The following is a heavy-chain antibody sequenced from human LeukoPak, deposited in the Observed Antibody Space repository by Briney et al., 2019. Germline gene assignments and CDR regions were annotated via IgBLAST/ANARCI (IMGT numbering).Heavy chain of an antibody. D-gene: IGHD3-22*01. Sequence: PGGSLRLSCTASGFTFVNYAMSWVRQAPGKGLEWVSAISASGGLTYYADSVKGRFTISRDNSKNTLYLQMNSLRADDTAVYYCAKGGSSYSEMDYWGQGTLVTVSS. CDR2: ISASGGLT. J-gene: IGHJ4*02. V-gene: IGHV3-23*01. CDR3: AKGGSSYSEMDY. CDR1: GFTFVNYA.